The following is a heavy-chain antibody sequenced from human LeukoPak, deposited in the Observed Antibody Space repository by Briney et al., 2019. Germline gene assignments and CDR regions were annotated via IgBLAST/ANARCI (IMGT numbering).Heavy chain of an antibody. CDR1: GFTFSSYG. CDR2: ILNDGSQE. CDR3: ARDDALGDNALVI. Sequence: GGSLRLSCAASGFTFSSYGMHWVRQAPGKGLEWVAVILNDGSQEKYADSVKGRFTISRGNSKNTLFLQMNSLRAEDTAVYYCARDDALGDNALVIWGQGTMVTVSS. V-gene: IGHV3-33*01. J-gene: IGHJ3*02. D-gene: IGHD3-16*01.